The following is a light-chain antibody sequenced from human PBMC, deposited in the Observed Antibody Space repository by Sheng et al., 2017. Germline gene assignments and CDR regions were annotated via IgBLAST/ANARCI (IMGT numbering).Light chain of an antibody. V-gene: IGKV3-20*01. CDR1: QSVSGNY. J-gene: IGKJ4*01. CDR2: DAS. Sequence: EIVLTQSPGTLSLSPGERATLSCKVSQSVSGNYLAWYQQKAGQAPRLLIYDASTRATGIPDRFSGSGSGTDFTLTISRLEPEDFAVYYCQQYVDSPLTFGGGTKVEIK. CDR3: QQYVDSPLT.